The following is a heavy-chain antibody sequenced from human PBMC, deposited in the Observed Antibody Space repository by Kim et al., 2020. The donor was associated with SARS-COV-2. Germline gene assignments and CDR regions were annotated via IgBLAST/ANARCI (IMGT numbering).Heavy chain of an antibody. Sequence: GGSLRLSCAASGFTFSDYYMSWIRQAPGKGLEWVSYISSSGSTIYYADSVKGRFTISRDNAKNSLYLQMNSLRAEDTAVYYCARDHCSGGSCYSEHDLPHYYGMDVWGQGTTVTVSS. CDR2: ISSSGSTI. D-gene: IGHD2-15*01. CDR3: ARDHCSGGSCYSEHDLPHYYGMDV. J-gene: IGHJ6*02. CDR1: GFTFSDYY. V-gene: IGHV3-11*01.